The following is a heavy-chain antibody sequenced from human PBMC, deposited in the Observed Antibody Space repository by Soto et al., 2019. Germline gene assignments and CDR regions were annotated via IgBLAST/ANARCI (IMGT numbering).Heavy chain of an antibody. Sequence: EVQLVESGGGLIQPGGSLRLSCAVSGFTVSNNYMSWVRQAPGKGLEGVSVIYSGGYTAYGDSVKGRFTISRDNSKNTLFLKRNSGGADSGAVFYGGTDGGGGGYWGQGTLVTVSS. D-gene: IGHD3-16*01. V-gene: IGHV3-53*01. CDR3: GTDGGGGGY. CDR1: GFTVSNNY. J-gene: IGHJ4*02. CDR2: IYSGGYT.